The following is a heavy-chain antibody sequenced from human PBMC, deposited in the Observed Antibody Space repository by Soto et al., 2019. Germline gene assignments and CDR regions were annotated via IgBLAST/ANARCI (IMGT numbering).Heavy chain of an antibody. J-gene: IGHJ4*02. CDR1: GFTFSTYG. V-gene: IGHV3-30*03. CDR2: ISNDGSKK. CDR3: ASSSPAISGYYGGTLDH. Sequence: QVQLVESGGGVVQPGRSLRLSCSASGFTFSTYGMHWVRQAPGKGLEWLAVISNDGSKKYHGDSVKGRYTISRDNSKNTLYLEMSGPRAEDTAVYYCASSSPAISGYYGGTLDHWGQGTLVTVSS. D-gene: IGHD3-22*01.